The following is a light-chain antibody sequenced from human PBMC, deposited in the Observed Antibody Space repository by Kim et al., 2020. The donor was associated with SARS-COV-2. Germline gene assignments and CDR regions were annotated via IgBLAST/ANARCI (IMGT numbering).Light chain of an antibody. J-gene: IGLJ3*02. V-gene: IGLV3-21*01. CDR3: QVWETASDPL. CDR1: NIGTKS. CDR2: DDS. Sequence: SYELTQPPSVSVAPGETARITCEEDNIGTKSVHWYQQKAGQAPVLIMSDDSDRPAGIPERFSGSNSGNKATLTIPGVEAGDEADYHCQVWETASDPLFGG.